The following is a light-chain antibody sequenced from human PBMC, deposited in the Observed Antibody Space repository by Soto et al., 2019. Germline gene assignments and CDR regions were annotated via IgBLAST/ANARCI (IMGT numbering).Light chain of an antibody. V-gene: IGKV3-15*01. CDR2: DTS. Sequence: EVVMTQSPGTLSVSLGESATLSCRASQSVDGYLAWYQQKPGQAPRLLIYDTSTRATGVTARFRGGGSGTEFTLTISSLQSEDSAVYYCQQYHKWPPITFGQGTRLEIK. CDR3: QQYHKWPPIT. CDR1: QSVDGY. J-gene: IGKJ5*01.